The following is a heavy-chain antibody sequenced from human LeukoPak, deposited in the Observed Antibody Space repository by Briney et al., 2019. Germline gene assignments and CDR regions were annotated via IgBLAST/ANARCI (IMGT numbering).Heavy chain of an antibody. D-gene: IGHD3-22*01. Sequence: GSLRLSCAASGFTFSSYAMSWVRQAPGKGLEWVSAISGSGGSTYYADSVKGRFTISRDNSKDTLYLQMNSLRAEDPAVYYCAKGGITMIVVVNWGQGTLVTVSS. CDR2: ISGSGGST. CDR1: GFTFSSYA. V-gene: IGHV3-23*01. CDR3: AKGGITMIVVVN. J-gene: IGHJ4*02.